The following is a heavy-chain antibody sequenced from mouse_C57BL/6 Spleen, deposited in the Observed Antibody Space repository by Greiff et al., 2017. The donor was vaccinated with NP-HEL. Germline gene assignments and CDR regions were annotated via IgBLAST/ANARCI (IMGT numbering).Heavy chain of an antibody. Sequence: QVQLKHSGPELVKPGASVKISCKASGYAFSSSWMNWVKQRPGKGLEWIGRIYPGDGDTNYNGKFKGKATLTADKSSSTAYMQLSSLTSEDSAVYFCARSRDSSGYPYWGQGTLVTVSA. V-gene: IGHV1-82*01. CDR1: GYAFSSSW. CDR3: ARSRDSSGYPY. J-gene: IGHJ3*01. D-gene: IGHD3-2*02. CDR2: IYPGDGDT.